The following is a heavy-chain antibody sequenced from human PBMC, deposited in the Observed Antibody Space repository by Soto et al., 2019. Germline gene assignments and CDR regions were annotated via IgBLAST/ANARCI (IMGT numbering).Heavy chain of an antibody. V-gene: IGHV3-21*01. Sequence: EVQLVESGGGLVKPGGSLRLSCAASGFTFSSYSMNWVRQAPGKGLEWVSSISSSSSYIYYADSVKGRFTISREKAKNSLYLQMNSLRAEDTAVYYCARGYYYDSSAFDIWGQGTMVTVSS. D-gene: IGHD3-22*01. J-gene: IGHJ3*02. CDR2: ISSSSSYI. CDR3: ARGYYYDSSAFDI. CDR1: GFTFSSYS.